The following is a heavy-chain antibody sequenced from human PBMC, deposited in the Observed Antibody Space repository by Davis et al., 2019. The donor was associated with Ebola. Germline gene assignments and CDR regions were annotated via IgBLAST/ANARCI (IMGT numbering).Heavy chain of an antibody. CDR1: GGSISSYY. J-gene: IGHJ5*02. V-gene: IGHV4-59*08. D-gene: IGHD4-23*01. Sequence: PSETLSLTCTVSGGSISSYYWSWIRQPPGKGLEWIGYIYYSGSTNYNPSLKSRVTISVDTSKNQFSLKLSSVTAADTAVYYCARLVGTTVVTYNWFDPWGQGTLVTVSS. CDR2: IYYSGST. CDR3: ARLVGTTVVTYNWFDP.